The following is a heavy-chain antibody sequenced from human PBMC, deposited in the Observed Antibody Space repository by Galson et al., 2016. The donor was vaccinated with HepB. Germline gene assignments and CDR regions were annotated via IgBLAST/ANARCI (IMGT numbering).Heavy chain of an antibody. CDR2: IWYDGSNK. D-gene: IGHD1-26*01. V-gene: IGHV3-33*08. CDR1: GFTFSSYG. Sequence: SLRLSCAASGFTFSSYGMHWVRQAPGKGLEWVAVIWYDGSNKYYADSVKGRFTISRDNSKNTLYLQMNSLRAEDTAVYSCARGSIVGATCGFDFWGQGALVTVSS. CDR3: ARGSIVGATCGFDF. J-gene: IGHJ4*02.